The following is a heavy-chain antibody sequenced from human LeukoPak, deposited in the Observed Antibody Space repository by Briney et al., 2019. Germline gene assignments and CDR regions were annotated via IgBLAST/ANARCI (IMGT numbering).Heavy chain of an antibody. CDR1: GFTFSSYW. J-gene: IGHJ6*02. D-gene: IGHD1-14*01. CDR3: ARLITSEAGRGMDV. V-gene: IGHV3-7*01. Sequence: GGSLRLSCAASGFTFSSYWMSWVRQAPGKGLEWVAHTKHDGSEKYYVDSVKGRFTISRDNAQNSLYLQMSSLRVEDTALYYCARLITSEAGRGMDVWGQGTTVTVSS. CDR2: TKHDGSEK.